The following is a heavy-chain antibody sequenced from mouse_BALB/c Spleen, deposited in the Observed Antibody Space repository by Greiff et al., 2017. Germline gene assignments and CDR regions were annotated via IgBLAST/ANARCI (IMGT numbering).Heavy chain of an antibody. Sequence: EVQRVESGGGLVQPGGSRKLSCAASGFTFSSFGMHWVRQAPEKGLEWVAYISSGSSTIYYADTVKGRFTISRDNPKNTLFLQMTSLRSEDTAMYYCARVGMDYWGQGTSVTVSS. CDR3: ARVGMDY. CDR1: GFTFSSFG. J-gene: IGHJ4*01. V-gene: IGHV5-17*02. CDR2: ISSGSSTI.